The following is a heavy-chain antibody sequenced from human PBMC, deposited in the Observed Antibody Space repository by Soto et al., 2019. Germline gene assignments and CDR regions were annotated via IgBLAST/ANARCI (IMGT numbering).Heavy chain of an antibody. J-gene: IGHJ4*02. CDR3: AKDRRKVVVAAPFDY. V-gene: IGHV3-30*18. CDR2: ISYDGSNK. Sequence: QVQLVESGGGVVQPGRSLRLSCAASGFTFRSYGMQWVRQAPAKGLEWVAVISYDGSNKYNADSVKGRFTISRDNSKNTLYLQMNSLRAEDTAVYYCAKDRRKVVVAAPFDYWGQGTLVTVSS. D-gene: IGHD2-15*01. CDR1: GFTFRSYG.